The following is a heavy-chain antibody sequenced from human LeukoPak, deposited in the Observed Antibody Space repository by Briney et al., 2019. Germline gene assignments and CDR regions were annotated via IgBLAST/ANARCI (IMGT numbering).Heavy chain of an antibody. Sequence: GSLRLSCAPSRFTFSIYSMNWVRPAPRGGLEWVSSISSSSSYIYYAKAVKGRFTISRDNAKNSLYLKMNSVRAEVTAVYYCARDGLVWFGELYYFDYWGQGTLVTVSS. CDR2: ISSSSSYI. CDR3: ARDGLVWFGELYYFDY. D-gene: IGHD3-10*01. J-gene: IGHJ4*02. CDR1: RFTFSIYS. V-gene: IGHV3-21*01.